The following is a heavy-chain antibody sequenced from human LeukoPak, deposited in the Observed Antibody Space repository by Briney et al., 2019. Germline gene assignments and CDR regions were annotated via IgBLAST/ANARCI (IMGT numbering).Heavy chain of an antibody. J-gene: IGHJ3*02. V-gene: IGHV4-34*01. D-gene: IGHD3-22*01. CDR3: ARVVQGPYYDSSGYLGAFDI. CDR1: GFTVSTNY. Sequence: GSLRLSCAASGFTVSTNYMSWIRQPPGKGLEWIGEINHSGSTNYNPSLKSRVTISVDTSKNQFSLKLSSVTAADTAVYYCARVVQGPYYDSSGYLGAFDIWGQGTMVTVSS. CDR2: INHSGST.